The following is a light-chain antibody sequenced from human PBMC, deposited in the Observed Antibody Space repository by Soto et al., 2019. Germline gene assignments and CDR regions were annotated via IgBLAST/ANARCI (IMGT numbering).Light chain of an antibody. Sequence: QSVLTQPPSASGTPGQRVTISCSGSSSNIGSNYVYWYQQLPGTAPKLLIYRNNQRPSGVPDRFSGSKSGTSASLAISGLRSEDEADYYCSSKTSRNTYVFGNGTKVTVL. CDR2: RNN. V-gene: IGLV1-47*01. CDR3: SSKTSRNTYV. J-gene: IGLJ1*01. CDR1: SSNIGSNY.